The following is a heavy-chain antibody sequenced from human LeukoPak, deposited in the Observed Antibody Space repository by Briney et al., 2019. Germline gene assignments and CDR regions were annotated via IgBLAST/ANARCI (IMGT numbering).Heavy chain of an antibody. Sequence: SETLSLTCAAYGGSFSGYYWSWIRQPPGKGLEWIGEINHSGSTNYNPSLKSRVTISVDTSKNQFSLKLSSVTAADTAVYYCARGRGYLAGSSWYSYGMDVWGQGTTVTVSS. CDR3: ARGRGYLAGSSWYSYGMDV. D-gene: IGHD6-13*01. V-gene: IGHV4-34*01. CDR2: INHSGST. CDR1: GGSFSGYY. J-gene: IGHJ6*02.